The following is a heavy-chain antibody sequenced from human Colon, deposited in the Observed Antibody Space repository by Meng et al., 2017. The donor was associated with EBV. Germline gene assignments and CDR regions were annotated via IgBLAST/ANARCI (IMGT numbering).Heavy chain of an antibody. CDR3: ARDGGVTHIP. Sequence: QGAGAGQGIPSGLRSLTSFVSGPSISTSNWWSWIRQSPGEALEWIGAIYHNGQTNYNPSLKSRVSMSVDESKNEFSFNLKSVTAADTAVYYCARDGGVTHIPWGQGVLVTVSS. CDR2: IYHNGQT. V-gene: IGHV4-4*02. D-gene: IGHD2-8*02. CDR1: GPSISTSNW. J-gene: IGHJ5*02.